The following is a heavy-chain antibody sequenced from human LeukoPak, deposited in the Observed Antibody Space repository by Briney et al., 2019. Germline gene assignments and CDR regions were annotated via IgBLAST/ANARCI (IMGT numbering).Heavy chain of an antibody. CDR2: ISGSGGTT. CDR1: GFTFSSYA. CDR3: AKGPPYNFDSTGPKGMGAFDI. Sequence: GSLRLSCAASGFTFSSYAMTWVRQAPGKGLEWVSAISGSGGTTYYADSVKGRFTISRDNSKNTLYLQMNSLRAEDTAVYSCAKGPPYNFDSTGPKGMGAFDIWGQGTMVTVSS. J-gene: IGHJ3*02. D-gene: IGHD3-22*01. V-gene: IGHV3-23*01.